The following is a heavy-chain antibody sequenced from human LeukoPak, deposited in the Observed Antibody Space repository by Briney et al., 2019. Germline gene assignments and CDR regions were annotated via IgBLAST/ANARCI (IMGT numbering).Heavy chain of an antibody. CDR3: ARAGSGSYRYYYYGMDV. CDR1: GYTFTGYY. V-gene: IGHV1-2*02. CDR2: INPNSGGT. J-gene: IGHJ6*02. D-gene: IGHD3-10*01. Sequence: RASVKVSCKASGYTFTGYYMHWVRQAPGQGLEWMGWINPNSGGTNYAQKFQGRVTMTRDTSISTAYMELSRLRSDDTAVYYCARAGSGSYRYYYYGMDVWGQGTTVTVSS.